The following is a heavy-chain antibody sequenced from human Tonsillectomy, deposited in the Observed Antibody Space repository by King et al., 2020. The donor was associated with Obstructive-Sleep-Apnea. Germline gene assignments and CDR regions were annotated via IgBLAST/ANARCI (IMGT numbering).Heavy chain of an antibody. J-gene: IGHJ3*02. D-gene: IGHD4-23*01. CDR3: ARQGVTQGLGFDI. V-gene: IGHV4-59*08. CDR2: LYYSGST. Sequence: QLQESGPGLVKPSETLSLTCTVSGGSINFYYWSWIRQSPGKGLEWIGYLYYSGSTNYNPSLKSRVTISVDTSKNQFSLKLNSVTAADTAVYYCARQGVTQGLGFDIWGQGTTVSVSS. CDR1: GGSINFYY.